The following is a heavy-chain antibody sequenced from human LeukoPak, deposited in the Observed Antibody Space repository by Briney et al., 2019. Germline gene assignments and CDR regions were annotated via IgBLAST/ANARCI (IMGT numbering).Heavy chain of an antibody. CDR1: GFTFGDYA. J-gene: IGHJ4*02. CDR2: IRSKAYGGTT. D-gene: IGHD3-3*01. Sequence: PGGSLRLSCTASGFTFGDYAMSWVRQAPGKGLEWVGFIRSKAYGGTTEYAASVKGRFTISRDDSKSIAYLQMNSLKTEDTAVYYCTREVRFLEWLFDYWGQGTLVTVSS. CDR3: TREVRFLEWLFDY. V-gene: IGHV3-49*04.